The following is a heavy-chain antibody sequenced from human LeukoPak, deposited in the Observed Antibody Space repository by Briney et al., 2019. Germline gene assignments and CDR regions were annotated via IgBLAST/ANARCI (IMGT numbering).Heavy chain of an antibody. CDR1: GFTFDDYA. V-gene: IGHV3-43D*03. Sequence: GGSMRLSCAASGFTFDDYAMHWVRRAPGKGLEWVSLISWDGGSTYYADSVKGRFTISRDNSKNSLYLQMNSLRAEDTALYYCAKGGIVATSIDYWGQGTLVTVSS. CDR3: AKGGIVATSIDY. D-gene: IGHD5-12*01. J-gene: IGHJ4*02. CDR2: ISWDGGST.